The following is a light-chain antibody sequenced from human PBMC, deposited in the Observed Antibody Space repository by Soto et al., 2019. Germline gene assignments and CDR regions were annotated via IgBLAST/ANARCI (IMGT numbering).Light chain of an antibody. CDR1: QSVSSN. CDR3: QQYKNWPLT. Sequence: EIVMTQSPATLSVSPGGRATLSCRASQSVSSNLAWYQQKPGQAPRLLIYGASTRATGFPARFSGSGSGTEFTLTISSLQSEDFAVDYCQQYKNWPLTCGGGTGVEIK. CDR2: GAS. V-gene: IGKV3-15*01. J-gene: IGKJ4*02.